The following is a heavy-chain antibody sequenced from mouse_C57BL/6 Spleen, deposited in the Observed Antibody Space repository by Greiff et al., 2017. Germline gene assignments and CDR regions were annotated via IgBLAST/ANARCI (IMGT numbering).Heavy chain of an antibody. Sequence: EVKLVESGGGLVKPGGSLKLSCAASGFTFSDYGMHWVRQAPEKGLEWVAYISSGSSTIYYADTVKGRFTISRDNAKNTLCLQMTSLRSEDTAMYYCARGGYSWYFDVWGTGTTVTVSS. CDR3: ARGGYSWYFDV. V-gene: IGHV5-17*01. D-gene: IGHD2-3*01. CDR1: GFTFSDYG. CDR2: ISSGSSTI. J-gene: IGHJ1*03.